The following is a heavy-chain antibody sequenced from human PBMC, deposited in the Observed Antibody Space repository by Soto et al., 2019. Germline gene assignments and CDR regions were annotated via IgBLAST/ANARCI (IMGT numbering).Heavy chain of an antibody. Sequence: SMLVSCEGSGGTFSSYAISWVRPAPGQGLEWMGGIIPIFGTANYAQKFQGRVTITADESTSTAYMELSSLRSEDTAVYYCARGYDSSGYYYLDYWGQGTLVTVSS. V-gene: IGHV1-69*13. CDR1: GGTFSSYA. CDR3: ARGYDSSGYYYLDY. CDR2: IIPIFGTA. J-gene: IGHJ4*02. D-gene: IGHD3-22*01.